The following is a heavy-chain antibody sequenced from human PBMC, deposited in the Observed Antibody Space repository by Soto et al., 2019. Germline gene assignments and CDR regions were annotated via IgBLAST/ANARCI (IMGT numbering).Heavy chain of an antibody. CDR3: ARDHYVYDILTGYGYYYGMDV. Sequence: PSETLSLTCTVSGGCISSYYWTWIRQPPGKGLEWIGNIHYSGSTNYNPSIKSRVTISVDTSKNQFSLKLSSVTAADTAVYYCARDHYVYDILTGYGYYYGMDVWGQGTTVTVSS. D-gene: IGHD3-9*01. J-gene: IGHJ6*02. CDR1: GGCISSYY. V-gene: IGHV4-59*12. CDR2: IHYSGST.